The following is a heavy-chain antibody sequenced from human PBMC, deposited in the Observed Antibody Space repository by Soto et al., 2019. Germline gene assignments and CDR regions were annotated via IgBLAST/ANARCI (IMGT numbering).Heavy chain of an antibody. CDR1: GGSISSGDYY. CDR3: ARWDYGGNQFDY. D-gene: IGHD4-17*01. CDR2: IYYSGST. J-gene: IGHJ4*02. Sequence: QVQLQESGPGLVKPSQTLSLTCTVSGGSISSGDYYWSWIRQPPGKGLEWIGYIYYSGSTYYNPSRKSRVTIPVDTPKTHFPPKQGPVTAPDTALYHCARWDYGGNQFDYWGQETLVPLSS. V-gene: IGHV4-30-4*01.